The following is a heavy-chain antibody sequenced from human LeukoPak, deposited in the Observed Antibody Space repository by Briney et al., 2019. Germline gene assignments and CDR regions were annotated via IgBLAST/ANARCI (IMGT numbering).Heavy chain of an antibody. V-gene: IGHV4-59*01. Sequence: PSETLSLTCTVSGGSISSYYWSWIRQPPGKGLEWIGYIYYSGSTNYNPSLKSRVTISVDTSKNQFSLKLSSVTAADTAVYYCARDRYSGSYLDYWGQGTLVTGSS. D-gene: IGHD1-26*01. CDR3: ARDRYSGSYLDY. CDR1: GGSISSYY. J-gene: IGHJ4*02. CDR2: IYYSGST.